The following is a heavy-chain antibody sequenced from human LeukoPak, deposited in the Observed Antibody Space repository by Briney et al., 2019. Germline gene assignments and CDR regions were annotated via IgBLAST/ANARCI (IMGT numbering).Heavy chain of an antibody. J-gene: IGHJ5*02. CDR1: GGSISSGGYY. V-gene: IGHV4-30-2*01. Sequence: SETLSLTCTVSGGSISSGGYYWSWIRQHPGKGLEWIGYIYHSGSTYYNPSLKSRVTISVDRSKNQFSLKLSSVTAADTAVYYCARGLSSSWYANWFDPWGQGTLVTVSS. CDR2: IYHSGST. CDR3: ARGLSSSWYANWFDP. D-gene: IGHD6-13*01.